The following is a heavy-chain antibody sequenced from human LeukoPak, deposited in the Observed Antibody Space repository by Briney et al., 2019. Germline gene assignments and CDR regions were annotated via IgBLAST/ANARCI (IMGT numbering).Heavy chain of an antibody. CDR1: GFTFSSYA. Sequence: GGSLRLSCAASGFTFSSYAMTWVRRAPGKGLEWVSVISGSGGSTYYADSVKGRFTISRDNSKNTLYLQMNSLRVEDTAVYYCAKVSAYDFWSGYLDYWGQGTLVTVSS. J-gene: IGHJ4*02. V-gene: IGHV3-23*01. D-gene: IGHD3-3*01. CDR2: ISGSGGST. CDR3: AKVSAYDFWSGYLDY.